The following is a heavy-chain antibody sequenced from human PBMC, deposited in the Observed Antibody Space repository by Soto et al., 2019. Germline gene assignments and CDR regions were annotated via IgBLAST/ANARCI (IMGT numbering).Heavy chain of an antibody. CDR1: GYTFTSYA. D-gene: IGHD3-3*01. CDR3: ARGHDFWSGYSDFDY. J-gene: IGHJ4*02. CDR2: INAGNGNT. V-gene: IGHV1-3*01. Sequence: ASVKVSCKASGYTFTSYAMHWVRQAPGQRLEWMGWINAGNGNTKYSQKFQGRVTITRDTSASTAYMELSSLRSEDTAVYYCARGHDFWSGYSDFDYWGQGTLVTVSS.